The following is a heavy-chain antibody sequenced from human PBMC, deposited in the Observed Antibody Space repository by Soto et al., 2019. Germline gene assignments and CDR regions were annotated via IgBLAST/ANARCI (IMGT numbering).Heavy chain of an antibody. V-gene: IGHV4-34*01. CDR2: INHSGST. J-gene: IGHJ6*02. Sequence: SETLSLTCAVYGGSFSGYYWSWIRQPPGKGLEWIGEINHSGSTNYNPSLKSRVTISVDTSKYQFSLKLSSVTAADTAVYFCARLNGYCVSTKGHGYYGIDVWGQGTKVTVSS. CDR1: GGSFSGYY. CDR3: ARLNGYCVSTKGHGYYGIDV. D-gene: IGHD2-2*03.